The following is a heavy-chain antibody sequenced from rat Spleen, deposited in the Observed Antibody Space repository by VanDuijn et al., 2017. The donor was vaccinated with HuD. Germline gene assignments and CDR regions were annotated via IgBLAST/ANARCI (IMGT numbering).Heavy chain of an antibody. CDR1: GITFNNFW. J-gene: IGHJ1*01. CDR2: ISYEGSST. D-gene: IGHD2-2*01. Sequence: EVQLVESGGGLVQPGRSLKLSCVASGITFNNFWMSWIRQAPKKGLEWVASISYEGSSTYYGDSVKGRFTISRNNAENTVYLQMNSLRSEDTATYYCTGGGIPWYLDFWGPGTMVTVSS. CDR3: TGGGIPWYLDF. V-gene: IGHV5-22*01.